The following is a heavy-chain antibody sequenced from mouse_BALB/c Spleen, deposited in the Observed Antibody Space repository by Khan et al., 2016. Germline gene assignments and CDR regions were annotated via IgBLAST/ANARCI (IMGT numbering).Heavy chain of an antibody. J-gene: IGHJ4*01. CDR2: IHYSGGT. CDR3: TRSHGYYAMDY. V-gene: IGHV3-1*02. Sequence: EVQLQESGPDLVKPSQSLSLTCTVTGYSITSGYSWHWIRQFPGNKLEWMGYIHYSGGTKYIPSLKRRISITRDTSKNQFFLQLNSVTPEDTATYDCTRSHGYYAMDYWGRGTSVTVST. CDR1: GYSITSGYS.